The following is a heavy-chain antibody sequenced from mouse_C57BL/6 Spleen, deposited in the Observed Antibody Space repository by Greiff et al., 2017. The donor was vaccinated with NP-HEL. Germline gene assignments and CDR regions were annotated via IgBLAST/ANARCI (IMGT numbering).Heavy chain of an antibody. Sequence: EVNLVESGGGLVKPGGSLKLSCAASGFTFSSYAMSWVRQTPEKRLEWVATISDGGSYTYYPDNVKGRFTISRDNAKNNLYLQMSHLKSEDTAMYYCARDNYGYDDNWYFDVWGTGTTVTVSS. CDR1: GFTFSSYA. J-gene: IGHJ1*03. CDR3: ARDNYGYDDNWYFDV. V-gene: IGHV5-4*01. D-gene: IGHD2-2*01. CDR2: ISDGGSYT.